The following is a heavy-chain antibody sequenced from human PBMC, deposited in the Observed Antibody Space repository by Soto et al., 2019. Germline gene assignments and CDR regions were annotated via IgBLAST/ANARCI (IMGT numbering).Heavy chain of an antibody. CDR2: IYYSGST. CDR3: SRDRGQQLAYYYYGMDV. D-gene: IGHD6-13*01. CDR1: GGSISSGGYY. Sequence: QVQLQESGPGLVKPSQTLSLTCTVSGGSISSGGYYWSWIRQHPGKGLEWIGYIYYSGSTYYNPSPTIRVTLSVEPSKNPYSRKLSSVTAADTAVYYCSRDRGQQLAYYYYGMDVWGQGTTVTVSS. V-gene: IGHV4-31*03. J-gene: IGHJ6*02.